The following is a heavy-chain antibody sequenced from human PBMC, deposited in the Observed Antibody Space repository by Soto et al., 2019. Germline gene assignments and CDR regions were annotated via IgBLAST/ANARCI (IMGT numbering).Heavy chain of an antibody. Sequence: GGSLRLSCATSGLTFSNYAMSWVRQAPGGGLEWVPSMSGSSSTTYYADSVRGRFTISRDRSKNTLYLQMSSLRAEDTALYYCAKNQERELPRVIDFWGQGTLVTVSS. CDR3: AKNQERELPRVIDF. J-gene: IGHJ4*02. CDR1: GLTFSNYA. D-gene: IGHD1-7*01. CDR2: MSGSSSTT. V-gene: IGHV3-23*01.